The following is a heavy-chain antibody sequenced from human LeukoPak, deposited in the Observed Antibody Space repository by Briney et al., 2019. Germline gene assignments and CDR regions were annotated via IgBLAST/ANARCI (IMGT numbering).Heavy chain of an antibody. D-gene: IGHD6-13*01. J-gene: IGHJ6*02. CDR2: ISAYNGNT. V-gene: IGHV1-18*01. CDR3: ARDGNSSWYGYYYYYGMDV. CDR1: GYTFTSYG. Sequence: VASVKVSCKASGYTFTSYGISWVRQAPGQGLEWMGWISAYNGNTNYAQKLQGRVTMTTDTSTSTAYMELRSLRSDDTAVYYCARDGNSSWYGYYYYYGMDVWGQGTTVTVSS.